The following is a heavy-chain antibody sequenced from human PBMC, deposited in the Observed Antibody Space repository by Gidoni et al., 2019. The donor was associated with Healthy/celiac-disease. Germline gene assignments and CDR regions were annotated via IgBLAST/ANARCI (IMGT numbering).Heavy chain of an antibody. CDR2: IYTSGST. Sequence: QVQLQESGPGLVKPSQTLSLTCAVPGGSISSGSYYWSWIRPPAGKGLEWIGRIYTSGSTNYNPSLKSRVTISVDTSKNQFSLKLSSVTAADTAVYYCARDILTGYLGGFDPWGQGTLVTVSS. CDR3: ARDILTGYLGGFDP. CDR1: GGSISSGSYY. V-gene: IGHV4-61*02. J-gene: IGHJ5*02. D-gene: IGHD3-9*01.